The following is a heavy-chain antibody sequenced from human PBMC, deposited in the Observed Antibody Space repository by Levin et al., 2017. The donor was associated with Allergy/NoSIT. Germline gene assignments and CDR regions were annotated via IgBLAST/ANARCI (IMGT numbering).Heavy chain of an antibody. V-gene: IGHV3-49*04. CDR1: GFTFDNFA. J-gene: IGHJ1*01. Sequence: GGSLRLSCTASGFTFDNFAMTWVRQPPGKGLEWVVFIRINAYGGTPEYAASVKGRFTISKDYSRSIAYLQMNTLKAEDTAVYYCTRIYCSSTSCYAVFVQHWGQGTVVTV. CDR2: IRINAYGGTP. D-gene: IGHD2-2*01. CDR3: TRIYCSSTSCYAVFVQH.